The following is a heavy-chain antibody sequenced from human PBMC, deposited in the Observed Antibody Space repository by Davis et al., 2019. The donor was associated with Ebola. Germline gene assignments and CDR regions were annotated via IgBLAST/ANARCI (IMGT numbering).Heavy chain of an antibody. CDR3: AKVNVVLNGAFDS. Sequence: SLKISCAASGFTFDDYGMHWVRQAPGKGLEWVSGISWNSGSLDYVDSVKGRFTISRDNAKNSLYLQMNSLRVEDTAIYYCAKVNVVLNGAFDSWGQGTLVTVSS. CDR2: ISWNSGSL. V-gene: IGHV3-9*01. D-gene: IGHD2-8*01. J-gene: IGHJ4*02. CDR1: GFTFDDYG.